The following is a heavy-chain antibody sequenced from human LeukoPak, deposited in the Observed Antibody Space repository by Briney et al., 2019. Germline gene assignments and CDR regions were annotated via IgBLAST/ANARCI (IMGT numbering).Heavy chain of an antibody. J-gene: IGHJ4*02. V-gene: IGHV3-30*02. D-gene: IGHD2-2*01. CDR2: IRYDGSNK. Sequence: PGRSLRLSCAASGFTSISYGMHWVRKAPGKGLEGVAFIRYDGSNKYYADSVKGRFTISRDNSKNTLYLQMNSLRTEDTAVYYCAKDGRRVVPAANPSTDYWGQGTLVTVSS. CDR1: GFTSISYG. CDR3: AKDGRRVVPAANPSTDY.